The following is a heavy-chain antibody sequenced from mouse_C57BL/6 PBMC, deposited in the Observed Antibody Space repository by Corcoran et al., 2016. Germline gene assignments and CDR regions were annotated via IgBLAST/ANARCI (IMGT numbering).Heavy chain of an antibody. J-gene: IGHJ1*03. CDR3: ASSNYYGSSDWYFDV. V-gene: IGHV1-81*01. Sequence: QVQLQQSGAELARPGASVKLSCKASGYTFTSYGISWVKQRTGQGLEWIGEIYPRSGNTYYNEKFKGKATLTADKSSSTAYMELRSLTSEDSAVYFCASSNYYGSSDWYFDVWGTGTTVTVSS. CDR1: GYTFTSYG. D-gene: IGHD1-1*01. CDR2: IYPRSGNT.